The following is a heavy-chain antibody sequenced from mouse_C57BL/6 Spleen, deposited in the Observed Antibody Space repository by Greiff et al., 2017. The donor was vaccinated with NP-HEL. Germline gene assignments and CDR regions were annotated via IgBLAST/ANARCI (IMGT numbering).Heavy chain of an antibody. CDR2: IDPETGGT. V-gene: IGHV1-15*01. CDR1: GYTFTDYE. Sequence: QVTLKESGAELVRPGASVTLSCKASGYTFTDYEMHWVKQTPVHGLEWIGAIDPETGGTAYNQKFKGKAILTADKSSSTAYMELRSLTSEDSAVYYCTRWGLLPFAYWGQGTLVTVSA. D-gene: IGHD2-3*01. CDR3: TRWGLLPFAY. J-gene: IGHJ3*01.